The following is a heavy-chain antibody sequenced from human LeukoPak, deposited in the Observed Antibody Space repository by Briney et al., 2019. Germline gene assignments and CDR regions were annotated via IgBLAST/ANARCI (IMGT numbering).Heavy chain of an antibody. J-gene: IGHJ4*02. Sequence: PGGSLRLSCAASGFTFDDYGMSWVRQAPGKGLEWVSGINWNGGSTGYADSVKGRFTISRDNAKNSLYLQMNSLRAEDTAVYYCARDLGKWEPQDYWGQGTLVTVSS. D-gene: IGHD1-26*01. CDR1: GFTFDDYG. CDR3: ARDLGKWEPQDY. V-gene: IGHV3-20*04. CDR2: INWNGGST.